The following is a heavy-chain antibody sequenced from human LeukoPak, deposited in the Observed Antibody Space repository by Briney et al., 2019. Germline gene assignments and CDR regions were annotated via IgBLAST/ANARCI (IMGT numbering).Heavy chain of an antibody. CDR1: GGTFSSYA. V-gene: IGHV1-69*04. D-gene: IGHD4-11*01. CDR2: IIPILGIA. J-gene: IGHJ5*02. Sequence: VASVKVSCKASGGTFSSYAISWVRQAPGQGLEWMGRIIPILGIANYAQKFQGRVTITADKSTSTAYMELSSLRSEDTAVYYCARDRGRPTVTTILSSDNWFDRWGQGTLVTV. CDR3: ARDRGRPTVTTILSSDNWFDR.